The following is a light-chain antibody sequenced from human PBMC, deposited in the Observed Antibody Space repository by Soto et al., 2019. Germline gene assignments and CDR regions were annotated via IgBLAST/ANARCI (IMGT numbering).Light chain of an antibody. CDR3: ATRDDSLSGHWL. Sequence: QPVLTQPPSASGTPGQRVTISCSGSSSNIGTNYVYWYQHLPGAAPKLLISRNNQRPSGVPDRFSGSKSGTSASLAISGLRSEDEADYYCATRDDSLSGHWLFGGGTKLTVL. J-gene: IGLJ3*02. CDR2: RNN. V-gene: IGLV1-47*01. CDR1: SSNIGTNY.